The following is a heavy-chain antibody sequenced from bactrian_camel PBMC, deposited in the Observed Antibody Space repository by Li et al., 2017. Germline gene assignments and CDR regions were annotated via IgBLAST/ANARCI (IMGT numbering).Heavy chain of an antibody. CDR3: VTGEHLGNY. D-gene: IGHD1*01. CDR1: GHAISSFC. J-gene: IGHJ4*01. Sequence: HVQLVESGGGSAQAGGSLRLSCAASGHAISSFCMVWFRQGPGKEREGVAAIDKHGNTVYTDSVKGRFTISRDNAKNTVYLQMNSLKSEDTALYYCVTGEHLGNYWGQGTQVTVS. V-gene: IGHV3S9*01. CDR2: IDKHGNT.